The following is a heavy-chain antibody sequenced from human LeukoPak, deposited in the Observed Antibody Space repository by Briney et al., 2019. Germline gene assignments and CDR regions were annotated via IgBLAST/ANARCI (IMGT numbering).Heavy chain of an antibody. CDR3: AREGRGGAEGYYYYMDV. V-gene: IGHV4-39*07. Sequence: PSETLSLTCTVSGASISSSSYYWGWIRQPPGKGLEWIGTIYYSVSTYYNPSLKSRLTISVDTSKNQFSLKLSSVTAADTAVYYCAREGRGGAEGYYYYMDVWGKGTTVTISS. J-gene: IGHJ6*03. CDR2: IYYSVST. CDR1: GASISSSSYY. D-gene: IGHD6-19*01.